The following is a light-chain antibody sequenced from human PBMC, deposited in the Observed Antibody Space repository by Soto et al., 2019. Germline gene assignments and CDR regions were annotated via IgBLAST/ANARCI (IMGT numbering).Light chain of an antibody. CDR2: GAS. CDR1: QTIDSN. V-gene: IGKV3-20*01. CDR3: QQYGSSGT. J-gene: IGKJ1*01. Sequence: EIVLTQSPGTLSLSPVGSATLSCRASQTIDSNLAWYQQKPGQAPRLLIYGASTRATGIPDRFSGSGSGTDFTLTISRLEPEDFAVYYCQQYGSSGTFGQGTKLDI.